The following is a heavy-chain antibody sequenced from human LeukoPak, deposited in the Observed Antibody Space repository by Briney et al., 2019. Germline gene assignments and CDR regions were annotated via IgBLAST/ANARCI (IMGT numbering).Heavy chain of an antibody. CDR1: GYTFTNYY. V-gene: IGHV1-46*01. D-gene: IGHD6-13*01. CDR2: INPNGGST. CDR3: ATWGSSSSPLPTMDV. J-gene: IGHJ6*02. Sequence: ASVKVSCKASGYTFTNYYMHWVRQAPGQGLEWMGIINPNGGSTNYAQKFQGSVTMTRDTSTSTVYMELSSLRSEDTAVYYCATWGSSSSPLPTMDVWGQGTTVTVSS.